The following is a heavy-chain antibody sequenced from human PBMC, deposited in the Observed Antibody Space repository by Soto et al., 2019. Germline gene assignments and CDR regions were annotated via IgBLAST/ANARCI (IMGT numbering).Heavy chain of an antibody. V-gene: IGHV4-31*03. CDR2: IYYSGST. Sequence: QVQLQESGPGLVKPSQTLSLTCTVSGGSISSGGYYWSWIRQHPGKGLEWIGYIYYSGSTYYNPSLRSGGTRSVDTSKNQFSRKLSSVTAADTAVYYCASATAWGGNGGYWGQGTLVTVSS. CDR1: GGSISSGGYY. D-gene: IGHD2-15*01. J-gene: IGHJ4*02. CDR3: ASATAWGGNGGY.